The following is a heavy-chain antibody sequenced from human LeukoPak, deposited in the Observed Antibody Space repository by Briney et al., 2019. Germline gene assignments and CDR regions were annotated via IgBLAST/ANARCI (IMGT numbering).Heavy chain of an antibody. V-gene: IGHV4-39*07. Sequence: SETLSLTCTVSGGSISSSSYYWGWIRQPPGKGLEWIGSIYYSGSTYYNPSLKSRVTMSVDTSKNQFSLKLSSVTAADTAVYYCARGLRDGYNYYFDYWGQGTLVTVSS. J-gene: IGHJ4*02. D-gene: IGHD5-24*01. CDR2: IYYSGST. CDR3: ARGLRDGYNYYFDY. CDR1: GGSISSSSYY.